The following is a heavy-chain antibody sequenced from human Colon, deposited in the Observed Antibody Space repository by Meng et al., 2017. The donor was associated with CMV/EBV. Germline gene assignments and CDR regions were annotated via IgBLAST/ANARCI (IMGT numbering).Heavy chain of an antibody. Sequence: GSLRLSCTVSGGSISSYYWSWIRQPPGKGLEWIGYIYYSGSTNYNPSLKSRVIISVDTSKNQFSLKLSSVTAADTAVYYCARGNPKTIFGVVFDYWGQGTLVTVSS. D-gene: IGHD3-3*01. J-gene: IGHJ4*02. CDR1: GGSISSYY. V-gene: IGHV4-59*01. CDR3: ARGNPKTIFGVVFDY. CDR2: IYYSGST.